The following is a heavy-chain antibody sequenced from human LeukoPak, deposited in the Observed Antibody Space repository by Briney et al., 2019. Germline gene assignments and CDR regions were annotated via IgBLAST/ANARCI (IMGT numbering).Heavy chain of an antibody. Sequence: ASVKVSCKASGYTFTSYGISWVRQAPGQGLEWVGWISTYNGNTNYAQNLQGRVTMTTDTSTSTAYMALRSLRSDDMAVYYCARDFAWGSGGAPIDDNWLDPWGQGTLVTVSS. CDR3: ARDFAWGSGGAPIDDNWLDP. J-gene: IGHJ5*02. CDR2: ISTYNGNT. CDR1: GYTFTSYG. D-gene: IGHD7-27*01. V-gene: IGHV1-18*03.